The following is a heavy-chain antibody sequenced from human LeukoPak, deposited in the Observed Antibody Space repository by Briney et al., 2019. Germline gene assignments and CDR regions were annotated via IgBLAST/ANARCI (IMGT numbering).Heavy chain of an antibody. CDR3: ATYRQVLLPFES. CDR2: ISGSGGSA. V-gene: IGHV3-23*01. CDR1: GFTFSSYA. D-gene: IGHD2-8*02. Sequence: HPGGSLRLSCAASGFTFSSYAMSWVRQAPGKGLEWVSGISGSGGSADYADSVKGRFTISRDNSKKTLYLLMNSLRAEDTAIYYCATYRQVLLPFESWGQGTLVTVSS. J-gene: IGHJ4*02.